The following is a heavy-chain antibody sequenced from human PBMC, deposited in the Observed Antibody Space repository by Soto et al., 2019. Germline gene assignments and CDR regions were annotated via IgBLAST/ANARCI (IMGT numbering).Heavy chain of an antibody. CDR3: ARDSCSSTSCQYYYYGMDV. D-gene: IGHD2-2*01. J-gene: IGHJ6*02. Sequence: PSETLSLTCTVSGGSISSGGYYWSWIRQHPGKGLEWIGYIYYSGSTYYNPSLKSRVTISVDTSKNQFSLKLSSVTAADTAVYYCARDSCSSTSCQYYYYGMDVWGQGTTVTVSS. CDR2: IYYSGST. V-gene: IGHV4-31*03. CDR1: GGSISSGGYY.